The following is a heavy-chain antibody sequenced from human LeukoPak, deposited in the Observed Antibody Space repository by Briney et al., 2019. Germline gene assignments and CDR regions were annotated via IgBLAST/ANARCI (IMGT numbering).Heavy chain of an antibody. CDR3: ARDRWSGSYLDY. CDR2: INSDGSST. V-gene: IGHV3-74*01. J-gene: IGHJ4*02. Sequence: GSLRLSCAASGFTFSSYWIHWVRQAPGKGLVWVSHINSDGSSTSYADSVRGRFTISRDNAKNTVYLQMNSLRDDDTAVYYCARDRWSGSYLDYWGRGTQVTVSS. D-gene: IGHD3-3*01. CDR1: GFTFSSYW.